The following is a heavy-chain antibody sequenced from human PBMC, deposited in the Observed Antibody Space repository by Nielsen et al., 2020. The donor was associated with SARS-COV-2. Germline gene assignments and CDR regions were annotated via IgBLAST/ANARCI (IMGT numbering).Heavy chain of an antibody. CDR1: GFTFSSYW. Sequence: GGSLRLSCAASGFTFSSYWMHWVRQAPGKGLVWVSRINSDGSSTSYADPVKGRFTISRDNAKNTLYLQMNSLRAEDTAVYYCAAAGSHDWFDPWGQGTLVTVSS. CDR3: AAAGSHDWFDP. D-gene: IGHD6-13*01. V-gene: IGHV3-74*01. CDR2: INSDGSST. J-gene: IGHJ5*02.